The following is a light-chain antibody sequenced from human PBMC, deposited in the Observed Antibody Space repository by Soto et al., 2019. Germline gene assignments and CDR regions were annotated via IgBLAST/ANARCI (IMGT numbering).Light chain of an antibody. CDR2: KVS. V-gene: IGKV2-30*01. CDR1: QGLAYSGGHTY. CDR3: MQGTHWPWT. Sequence: DVVMTQSPLSLPVTVGQPASISCRSSQGLAYSGGHTYLNWFQQRPGQSPRRLIYKVSNRDSGVPDRFSGSGSGTDFTLKISRVEAEDVGLYYCMQGTHWPWTFGQGTKVEIK. J-gene: IGKJ1*01.